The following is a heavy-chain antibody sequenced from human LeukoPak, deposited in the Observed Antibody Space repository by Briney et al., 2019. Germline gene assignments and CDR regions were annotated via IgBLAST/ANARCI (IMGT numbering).Heavy chain of an antibody. V-gene: IGHV1-2*02. CDR3: AKVMGSGQWLVEREDFDI. CDR2: INPNSGGT. J-gene: IGHJ3*02. D-gene: IGHD6-19*01. Sequence: ASVKVSCTASGYTFTGYYIHWVRQAPGQGFEWMGWINPNSGGTNYAQKFQGRVTMTRDTSISTAYMELSRLRSDDTAVYYCAKVMGSGQWLVEREDFDIWGQGTMVTVSS. CDR1: GYTFTGYY.